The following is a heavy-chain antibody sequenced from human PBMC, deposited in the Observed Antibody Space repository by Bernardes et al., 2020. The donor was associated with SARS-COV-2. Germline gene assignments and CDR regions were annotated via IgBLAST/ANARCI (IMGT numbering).Heavy chain of an antibody. J-gene: IGHJ4*02. D-gene: IGHD2-15*01. CDR2: TFYKSRWDT. V-gene: IGHV6-1*01. Sequence: SNTLPLTCAISGDIVSSNSSAWRWLMQSPSRGLEWLGRTFYKSRWDTDYAVSVKSRITISPDTSKNQFSLQLKSVTPDDTAVYFCAREDWSGGYATTDYWGQGTRVTVSS. CDR1: GDIVSSNSSA. CDR3: AREDWSGGYATTDY.